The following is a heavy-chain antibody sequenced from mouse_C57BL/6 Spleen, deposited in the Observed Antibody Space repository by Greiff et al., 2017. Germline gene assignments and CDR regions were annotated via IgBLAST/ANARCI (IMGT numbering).Heavy chain of an antibody. J-gene: IGHJ4*01. CDR2: IDPSDSET. CDR1: GYTFTSYW. D-gene: IGHD2-5*01. CDR3: ARATVVNYAMDY. V-gene: IGHV1-52*01. Sequence: QVQLQQPGAELVRPGSSVKLSCKASGYTFTSYWMHWVKQRPIQGLEWIGNIDPSDSETHYNQQFKDKATLTVDTSSSPAYMQLSRLTSEDSAVYYCARATVVNYAMDYWGQGTSVTGSS.